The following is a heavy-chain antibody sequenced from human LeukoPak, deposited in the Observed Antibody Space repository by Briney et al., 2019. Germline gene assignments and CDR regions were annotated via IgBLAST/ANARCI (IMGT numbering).Heavy chain of an antibody. D-gene: IGHD6-13*01. V-gene: IGHV3-21*01. CDR2: ISSSSNYM. J-gene: IGHJ4*02. Sequence: KPGGSLRLSCAASGFTFSRNAMNWVRQAPGKGLEWVSFISSSSNYMSYADSVKGRFTVSRDNAKNSLYLQMSSLRAEDTAVYYCARPLDSSNNYFDYWGQGTLVTVSA. CDR3: ARPLDSSNNYFDY. CDR1: GFTFSRNA.